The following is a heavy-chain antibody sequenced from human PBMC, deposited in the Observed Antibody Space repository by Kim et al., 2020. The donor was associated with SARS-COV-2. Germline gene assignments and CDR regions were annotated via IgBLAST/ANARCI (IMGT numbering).Heavy chain of an antibody. CDR2: INHSGST. V-gene: IGHV4-34*01. D-gene: IGHD2-2*02. CDR3: ARGGCSSTSCYSVPGYYY. J-gene: IGHJ6*01. CDR1: GGSFSGYY. Sequence: SETLSLTCAVYGGSFSGYYWSWIRQPPGKGLEWIGEINHSGSTNYNPSLKSRVTISVDTSKNQFSLKLSSVTAADTAVYYCARGGCSSTSCYSVPGYYY.